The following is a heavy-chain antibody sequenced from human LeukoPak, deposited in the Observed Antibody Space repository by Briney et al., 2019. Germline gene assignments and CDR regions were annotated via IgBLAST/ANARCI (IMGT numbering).Heavy chain of an antibody. Sequence: GGSLRLSCAASGFTFSSYAMSWVRQAPGKGLEWVSAISGSGGSTYYADSVKGRFTISRDNSKNTLYLQMNSLRAEDTAVYYCVKDLRNYGDYYFDYWGQGTLVTVSS. CDR2: ISGSGGST. V-gene: IGHV3-23*01. J-gene: IGHJ4*02. CDR1: GFTFSSYA. D-gene: IGHD4-17*01. CDR3: VKDLRNYGDYYFDY.